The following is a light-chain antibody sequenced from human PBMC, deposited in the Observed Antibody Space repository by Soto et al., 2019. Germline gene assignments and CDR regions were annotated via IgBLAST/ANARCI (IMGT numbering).Light chain of an antibody. V-gene: IGKV1-39*01. CDR3: QQSYGSSWT. J-gene: IGKJ1*01. CDR2: AAS. Sequence: DIQMTQPPSSLSASVGDGVTITCRASQSITTYLNWYQQKPGKAPKLLMYAASSLPSGVPSRFSGSGSGTEFTLTIADLQPEDIGTYFCQQSYGSSWTFGQGTKVDIK. CDR1: QSITTY.